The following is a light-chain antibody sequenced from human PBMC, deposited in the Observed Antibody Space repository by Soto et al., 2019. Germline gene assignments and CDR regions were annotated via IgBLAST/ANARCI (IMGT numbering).Light chain of an antibody. V-gene: IGKV3-15*01. CDR1: QSVSSN. CDR2: GAS. J-gene: IGKJ1*01. Sequence: EIVMTQSPATLSVSPVEIATLSCRASQSVSSNLAWYQQKPGQAPRLLIYGASSRATGIPVRFSGSRSGPEFTLTISSLQPDDSATYYCQQYNSYPLTFGQGTTGDIK. CDR3: QQYNSYPLT.